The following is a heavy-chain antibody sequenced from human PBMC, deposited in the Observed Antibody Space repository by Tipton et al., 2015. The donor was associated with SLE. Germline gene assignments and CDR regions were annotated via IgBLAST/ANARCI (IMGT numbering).Heavy chain of an antibody. CDR3: ARDLGRLYFDS. CDR2: IYYSGST. V-gene: IGHV4-61*01. CDR1: GYSISSGHY. J-gene: IGHJ4*02. Sequence: TLSLTCAVSGYSISSGHYWGWIRQPPGKGLEWIGYIYYSGSTNYNPSLKSRVTISVDTSKNQFSLKLSSVTAADTAVYYCARDLGRLYFDSWGQGTLVTVSS. D-gene: IGHD3-16*01.